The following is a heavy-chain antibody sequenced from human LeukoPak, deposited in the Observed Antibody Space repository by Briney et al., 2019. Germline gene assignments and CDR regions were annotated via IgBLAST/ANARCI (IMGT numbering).Heavy chain of an antibody. V-gene: IGHV5-51*01. CDR3: ARLGKGYCTNGVCFNFDY. D-gene: IGHD2-8*01. Sequence: GESLKISCKGSGYSFTSYWIGWVRQMPGKGLEWMGIIYPGDSDTRYSPSFQGQVTISADKSISTAYLQRSSLKASDTAMYYCARLGKGYCTNGVCFNFDYWGQGTLVTVSS. CDR1: GYSFTSYW. CDR2: IYPGDSDT. J-gene: IGHJ4*02.